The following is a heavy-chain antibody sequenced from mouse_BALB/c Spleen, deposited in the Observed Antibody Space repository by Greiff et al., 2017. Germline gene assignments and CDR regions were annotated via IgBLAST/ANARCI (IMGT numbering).Heavy chain of an antibody. Sequence: EVQGVESGGGLVKPGGSLKLSCAASGFTFSSYAMSWVRQSPEKRLEWVAEISSGGSYTYYPDTVTGRFTISRDNAKNTLYLEMSSLRSEDTAMYYCARDRTGAYWGQGTLVTVSA. CDR3: ARDRTGAY. J-gene: IGHJ3*01. CDR2: ISSGGSYT. V-gene: IGHV5-9-4*01. CDR1: GFTFSSYA.